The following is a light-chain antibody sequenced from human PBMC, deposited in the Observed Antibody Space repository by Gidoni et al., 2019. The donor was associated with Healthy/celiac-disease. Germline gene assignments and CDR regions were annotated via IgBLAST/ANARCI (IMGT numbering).Light chain of an antibody. J-gene: IGKJ4*01. CDR1: QSVSSY. Sequence: EIVLTQSPATLSLSPVERANLSCRASQSVSSYLAWYQQKPGQAPRLLIYDASNSATGLPTRFSGSGSWTDFTLTISSLEPEYFAVYYCQQRSNWPLTFGGGTKVEIK. CDR2: DAS. CDR3: QQRSNWPLT. V-gene: IGKV3-11*01.